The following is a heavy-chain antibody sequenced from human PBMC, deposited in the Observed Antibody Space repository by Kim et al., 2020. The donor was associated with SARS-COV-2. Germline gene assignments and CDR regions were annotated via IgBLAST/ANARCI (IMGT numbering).Heavy chain of an antibody. CDR3: ARRSSPPANYWYFDL. CDR1: GYSFTSYW. Sequence: GESLKISCKGSGYSFTSYWIGWVRQMPGKGLEWMGIIYPGDSDTRYSPSFQGQVTISADKSISTAYLQWSSLKASDTAMYYCARRSSPPANYWYFDLWGRGTLVTVSS. CDR2: IYPGDSDT. J-gene: IGHJ2*01. V-gene: IGHV5-51*01.